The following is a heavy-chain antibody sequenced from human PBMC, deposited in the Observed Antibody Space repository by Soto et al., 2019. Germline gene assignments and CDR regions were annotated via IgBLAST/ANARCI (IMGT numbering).Heavy chain of an antibody. D-gene: IGHD4-17*01. CDR1: GFTFSGSA. CDR3: TSHEFIESGLGEIDY. V-gene: IGHV3-73*02. Sequence: EVQLVESGGGLVQPGGSLKLSCAASGFTFSGSAMHWVRQASGKGLEWVGRIRSKANSYATAYAASVKGRFTISRDDSKNTAYLQMNSLKTEDTAVYYCTSHEFIESGLGEIDYWGQGTLVTVSS. J-gene: IGHJ4*02. CDR2: IRSKANSYAT.